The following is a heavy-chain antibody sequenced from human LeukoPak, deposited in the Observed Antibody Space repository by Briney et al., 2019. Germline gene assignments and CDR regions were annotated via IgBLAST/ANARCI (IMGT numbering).Heavy chain of an antibody. J-gene: IGHJ6*04. D-gene: IGHD3-10*02. Sequence: TGGSLRLSCAASGFTFSTYAMSWVRQAPGKGLEWVSSISSSGDDTYYRDSVKGRFTISRDNSKNTLSLQMNSLRAEDTAVYYCAELGITMIGGVWGKGTTVTISS. CDR2: ISSSGDDT. V-gene: IGHV3-23*01. CDR1: GFTFSTYA. CDR3: AELGITMIGGV.